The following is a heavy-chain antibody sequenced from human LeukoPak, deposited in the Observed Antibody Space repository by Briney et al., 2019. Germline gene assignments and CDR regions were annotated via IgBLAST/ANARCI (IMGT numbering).Heavy chain of an antibody. CDR3: AGVNVTMVRGVIITEGFDY. V-gene: IGHV4-31*03. CDR1: GGSISSGGYY. J-gene: IGHJ4*02. D-gene: IGHD3-10*01. Sequence: SETLSLTCTVSGGSISSGGYYWSWIRQHPGKGLEWIGYIYYSGSTYYNPSLKSRVTISVDTSKNQFSLKLSSVTAADTAVYYCAGVNVTMVRGVIITEGFDYWGQGTLVTVSS. CDR2: IYYSGST.